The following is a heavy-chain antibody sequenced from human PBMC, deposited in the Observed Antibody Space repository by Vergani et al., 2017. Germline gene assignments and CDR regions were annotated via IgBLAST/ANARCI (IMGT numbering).Heavy chain of an antibody. D-gene: IGHD6-13*01. CDR2: ISGYDGKT. CDR1: GYSFNSYG. Sequence: QVQLVQSGAEMKKPGASVNVSCKTSGYSFNSYGINWVRQAPGQGLEWLGWISGYDGKTNYVDKLQGRITVTIDTSTNSAYMELWGLGSDDTTVYYCARWGGIAAPSYLYYFYMDVWGKGTSVTVSS. V-gene: IGHV1-18*01. J-gene: IGHJ6*03. CDR3: ARWGGIAAPSYLYYFYMDV.